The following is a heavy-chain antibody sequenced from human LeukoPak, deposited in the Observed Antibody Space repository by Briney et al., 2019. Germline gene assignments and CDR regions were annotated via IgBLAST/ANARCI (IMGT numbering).Heavy chain of an antibody. Sequence: GGSLRLSCAASGFTFSSYSMNWVRQAPGKGLEWVSSISSSSSYIYYADSVKGRFTISRDNAKNSLYLQMNSLRAEDTAVYYCARTDTAMATDWFDPWGQGTLVTGPS. J-gene: IGHJ5*02. V-gene: IGHV3-21*01. CDR2: ISSSSSYI. D-gene: IGHD5-18*01. CDR1: GFTFSSYS. CDR3: ARTDTAMATDWFDP.